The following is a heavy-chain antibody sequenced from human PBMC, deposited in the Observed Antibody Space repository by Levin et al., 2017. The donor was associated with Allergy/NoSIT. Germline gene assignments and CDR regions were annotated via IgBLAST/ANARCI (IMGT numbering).Heavy chain of an antibody. CDR3: THVHVLRFWERSDYFDD. Sequence: SGPTLVKPTQTLTLTCTFSGFSLSTSGVGVGWIRQPPGEALEWLGFIYWNDDKRYSPSLKNRVTITKGPSQNQVVLTMTNMDPVDTGTYYCTHVHVLRFWERSDYFDDWGQGTLVTVSS. CDR2: IYWNDDK. V-gene: IGHV2-5*01. J-gene: IGHJ4*02. CDR1: GFSLSTSGVG. D-gene: IGHD3-3*01.